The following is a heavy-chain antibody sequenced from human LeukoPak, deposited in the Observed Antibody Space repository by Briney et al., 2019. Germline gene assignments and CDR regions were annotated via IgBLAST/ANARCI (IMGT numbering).Heavy chain of an antibody. J-gene: IGHJ3*02. Sequence: PSETLSLTCTVSGGSISSGSYYWSWIRQPPGKGLEWIGYIHFIGDTYYNPSLKSRVTISVDTSKNQFSLKLSSVTAADTAVYYCARYGITTIDIWGQGTMVTVSS. CDR1: GGSISSGSYY. V-gene: IGHV4-61*01. D-gene: IGHD1-1*01. CDR3: ARYGITTIDI. CDR2: IHFIGDT.